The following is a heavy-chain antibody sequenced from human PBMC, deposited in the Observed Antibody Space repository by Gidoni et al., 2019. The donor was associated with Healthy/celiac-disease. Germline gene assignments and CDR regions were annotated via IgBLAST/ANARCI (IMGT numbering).Heavy chain of an antibody. D-gene: IGHD4-17*01. CDR2: IRSKAYGGTT. Sequence: EVQLVESGGGLVKPGRSLRLSCTASGFTFGDYAMSWFRQAPGKGLEWVGFIRSKAYGGTTEYAASVKGRFTISRDDAKSIAYLQMNSLKTEDTAVYYCTRGGTTVVGPFDYWGQGTLVTVSS. V-gene: IGHV3-49*05. J-gene: IGHJ4*02. CDR3: TRGGTTVVGPFDY. CDR1: GFTFGDYA.